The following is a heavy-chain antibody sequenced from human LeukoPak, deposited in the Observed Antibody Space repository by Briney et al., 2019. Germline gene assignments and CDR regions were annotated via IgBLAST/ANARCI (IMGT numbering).Heavy chain of an antibody. V-gene: IGHV4-39*01. CDR3: ATHPITDSSAKLFDY. CDR2: IYYSGST. J-gene: IGHJ4*02. Sequence: SETLSLTCTVSGCSISSSSYYWGWVRQPPGKGLEWIGSFGSIYYSGSTYYNPSLESRVTISVDTSKNQFSLKLSSVTAADTAVYYCATHPITDSSAKLFDYWGQGTLVTVSS. D-gene: IGHD6-19*01. CDR1: GCSISSSSYY.